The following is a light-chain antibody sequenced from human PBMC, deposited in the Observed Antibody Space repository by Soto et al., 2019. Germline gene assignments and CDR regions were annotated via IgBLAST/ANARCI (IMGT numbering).Light chain of an antibody. CDR2: EVT. J-gene: IGLJ1*01. V-gene: IGLV2-14*01. CDR3: SSYSNTDTLFV. Sequence: QSVLTQPASVSGSPGQSITISCTGTTSDVVGFDYVFWYQHHPGKAPKLILYEVTHRPSGLSSRFSGSKSGNTASLTISGLQADDEAEYYCSSYSNTDTLFVFGSGTKVTVL. CDR1: TSDVVGFDY.